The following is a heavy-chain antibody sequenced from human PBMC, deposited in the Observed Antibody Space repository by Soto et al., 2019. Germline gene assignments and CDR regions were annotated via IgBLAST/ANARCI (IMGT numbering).Heavy chain of an antibody. CDR1: GGSIGSSSYY. V-gene: IGHV4-39*01. CDR2: IYYSGST. Sequence: SETLSLTCTVSGGSIGSSSYYWGWIRQPPGKGLEWIGSIYYSGSTYYNPSLKSRVTISVDTSKNQFSLKLSSVTAADTAVYYCARRATVTKAFDIWGQGTMVTVSS. D-gene: IGHD4-17*01. J-gene: IGHJ3*02. CDR3: ARRATVTKAFDI.